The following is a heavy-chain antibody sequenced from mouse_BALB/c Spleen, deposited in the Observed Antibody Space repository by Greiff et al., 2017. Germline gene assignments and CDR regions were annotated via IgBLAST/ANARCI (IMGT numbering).Heavy chain of an antibody. Sequence: VQLQQSGPELVKPGASVKISCKASGHAFSSSWMNWVKQRPGQGLEWIGRIYPGDGDTNYNGKFKGKATLTADKSSSTAYMQLSSLTSVDSAVYFCARSGTLRKGYAMDYWGQGTSVTVSS. D-gene: IGHD1-1*01. V-gene: IGHV1-82*01. J-gene: IGHJ4*01. CDR2: IYPGDGDT. CDR3: ARSGTLRKGYAMDY. CDR1: GHAFSSSW.